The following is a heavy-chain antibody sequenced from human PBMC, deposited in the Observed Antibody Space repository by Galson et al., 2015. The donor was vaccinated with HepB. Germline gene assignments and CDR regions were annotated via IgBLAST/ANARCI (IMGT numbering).Heavy chain of an antibody. D-gene: IGHD6-19*01. CDR1: GFTFSSYA. CDR2: ISGSGGST. V-gene: IGHV3-23*01. CDR3: AKGFPGYSSGWYVGGVPDAFDI. Sequence: SLRLSCAASGFTFSSYAMSWVRQAPGKGLEWVSAISGSGGSTYYADSVKGRFTISRDNSKNTLYLQMNSLRAEDTAVYYCAKGFPGYSSGWYVGGVPDAFDIWGQGTMVTVSP. J-gene: IGHJ3*02.